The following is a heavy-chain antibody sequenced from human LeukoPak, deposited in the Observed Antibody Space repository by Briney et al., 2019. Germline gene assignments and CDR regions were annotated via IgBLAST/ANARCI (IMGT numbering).Heavy chain of an antibody. CDR1: GFTFSNYS. V-gene: IGHV3-21*01. Sequence: GGSLRLSCAASGFTFSNYSMNWVRQAPGKGLEWVSSISSSSSYIYYADSVKGRFTISRDNAKNSLYLQMNSLRAEDTAVYYCARASLPFQDIVVVPAPDYWGQGTLVTVSS. CDR3: ARASLPFQDIVVVPAPDY. CDR2: ISSSSSYI. J-gene: IGHJ4*02. D-gene: IGHD2-2*01.